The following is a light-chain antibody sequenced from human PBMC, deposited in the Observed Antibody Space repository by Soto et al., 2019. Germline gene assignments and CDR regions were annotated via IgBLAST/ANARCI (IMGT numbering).Light chain of an antibody. J-gene: IGKJ3*01. Sequence: DIRMTQSPSTLSASVGDRVTITCRASQTISNWLAWYQQKPGQAPRLLIYDASSLEDGVPSRFSGSGSGTEFTLTISSLQPDDFATYYCQQYSSYSPLFGPGTTVDIK. CDR1: QTISNW. CDR3: QQYSSYSPL. CDR2: DAS. V-gene: IGKV1-5*01.